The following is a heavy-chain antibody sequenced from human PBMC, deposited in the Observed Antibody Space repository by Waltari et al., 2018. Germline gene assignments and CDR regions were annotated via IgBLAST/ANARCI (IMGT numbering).Heavy chain of an antibody. V-gene: IGHV3-74*01. CDR3: VRSAFLDV. Sequence: EVQLVESGGGLVQPGGSVRLSCAASGFSFSTYWMNWARQAPGEGLGWVSRIKSDGSTTAYADSVKGRFTTSRDNAKNTLYLQMNSLRADDTAVYYCVRSAFLDVWGQGTTVTVSS. J-gene: IGHJ6*02. CDR1: GFSFSTYW. CDR2: IKSDGSTT. D-gene: IGHD3-16*01.